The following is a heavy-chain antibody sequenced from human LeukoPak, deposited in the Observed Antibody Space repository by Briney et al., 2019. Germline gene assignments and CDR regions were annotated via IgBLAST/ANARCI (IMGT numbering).Heavy chain of an antibody. D-gene: IGHD3-22*01. CDR2: IWYDGSNK. Sequence: PGRSLRLSCAASGFTFSSYGMHWVRQAPGKGPEWVAVIWYDGSNKYYADSVKGRFTISRDNSKNTLYLQMNSLRAEDTAVYYCAKARDYYDSSGYSDAFDIWGQGRMVTVSS. CDR1: GFTFSSYG. CDR3: AKARDYYDSSGYSDAFDI. J-gene: IGHJ3*02. V-gene: IGHV3-33*06.